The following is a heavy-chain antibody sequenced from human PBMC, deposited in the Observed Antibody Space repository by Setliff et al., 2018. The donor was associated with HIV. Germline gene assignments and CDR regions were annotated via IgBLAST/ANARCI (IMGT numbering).Heavy chain of an antibody. V-gene: IGHV3-33*06. CDR1: GFTFSSYG. Sequence: GGSLRLSCAASGFTFSSYGMHWVRQAPGKGLEWVAVIWYDGSNKYYADSVKGRFTISRDNSKNTLYLQMNSLRAEDTAVYYCAKAAVVTQMAFDIWGQGTMVTVSS. CDR3: AKAAVVTQMAFDI. J-gene: IGHJ3*02. D-gene: IGHD2-21*02. CDR2: IWYDGSNK.